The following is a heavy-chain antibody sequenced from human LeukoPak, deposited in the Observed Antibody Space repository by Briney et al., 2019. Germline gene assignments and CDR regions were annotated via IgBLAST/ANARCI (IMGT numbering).Heavy chain of an antibody. V-gene: IGHV3-23*01. CDR1: GFTFSTYA. D-gene: IGHD2-15*01. CDR2: ISTSGGST. Sequence: GGSLRLSCTASGFTFSTYAMSWVRQAPGKGLEWVPGISTSGGSTYYADSVKGRFTISRDNSKNTMYLQMNRLRGEDTAVYYCAKGAGGGPSSFDYWGQGTLVTVSP. CDR3: AKGAGGGPSSFDY. J-gene: IGHJ4*02.